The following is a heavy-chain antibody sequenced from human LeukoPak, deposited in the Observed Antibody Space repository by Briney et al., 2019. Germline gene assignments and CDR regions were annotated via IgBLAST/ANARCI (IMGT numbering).Heavy chain of an antibody. CDR2: IKEDGSER. Sequence: GGSLRLSCEGSAFIFSGHWMNWVRQTPGKGLEWVASIKEDGSERQYVDSVKGRFSISRDNTKGSLFLQLNSLRAEDTAVYYCAKDQTPYLNNFDYWGQGTLVTVSS. CDR3: AKDQTPYLNNFDY. V-gene: IGHV3-7*03. CDR1: AFIFSGHW. J-gene: IGHJ4*02.